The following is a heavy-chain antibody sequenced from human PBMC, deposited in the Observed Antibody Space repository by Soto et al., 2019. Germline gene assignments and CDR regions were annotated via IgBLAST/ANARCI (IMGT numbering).Heavy chain of an antibody. CDR3: ARHGSIGARQNWFDP. CDR2: IYPGDSDT. Sequence: PGESLKISCKGSGYIFTNYWIAWVRQMPGKGLEWMGIIYPGDSDTRYSPSFQGQVTISADKSNSTAYLQWSSLKASDTATYYCARHGSIGARQNWFDPWGQGTLVTVSS. V-gene: IGHV5-51*01. CDR1: GYIFTNYW. J-gene: IGHJ5*02. D-gene: IGHD6-6*01.